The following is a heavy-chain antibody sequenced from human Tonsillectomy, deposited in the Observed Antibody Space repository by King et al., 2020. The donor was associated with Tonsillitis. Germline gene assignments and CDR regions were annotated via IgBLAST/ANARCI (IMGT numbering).Heavy chain of an antibody. CDR3: ARGTGEYYFDY. CDR2: IYHSGST. V-gene: IGHV4-38-2*02. CDR1: GYSISSSYY. D-gene: IGHD7-27*01. Sequence: VQLQESGPGLVKPSETLSLTCTVSGYSISSSYYWGWIRQPPGKGLEWLGSIYHSGSTYYNPSLKSRVTISVDTSKNQFSLKLSSVTAADTAVYYCARGTGEYYFDYWGQGTLVTVSS. J-gene: IGHJ4*02.